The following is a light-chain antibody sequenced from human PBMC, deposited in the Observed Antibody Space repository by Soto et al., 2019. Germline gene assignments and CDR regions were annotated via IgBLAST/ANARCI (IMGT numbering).Light chain of an antibody. CDR3: AAWDDSLEVVL. J-gene: IGLJ2*01. CDR2: SSS. Sequence: QSVLTQPPSASGTPGQRVTISCSGSNSNIGSNTVNWYQQLSGTAPKLLIFSSSQRPSGVPDRFSGSKSGTSASLAISGLQSEDEADYYCAAWDDSLEVVLFGGGTKVTVL. CDR1: NSNIGSNT. V-gene: IGLV1-44*01.